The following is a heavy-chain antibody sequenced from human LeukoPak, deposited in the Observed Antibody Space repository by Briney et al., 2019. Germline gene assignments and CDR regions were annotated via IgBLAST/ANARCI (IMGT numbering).Heavy chain of an antibody. J-gene: IGHJ3*02. CDR1: GFSLRDYD. Sequence: GGSLRLSCAVFGFSLRDYDISWIRQAPGKGLEWVSHTGTGSGDIYHADSVKGRFTISRDNAKNSLSLQLNNLRAEDTALYFCARDPKGERAFDIWGQGTMVTVFS. CDR3: ARDPKGERAFDI. V-gene: IGHV3-11*01. D-gene: IGHD1-26*01. CDR2: TGTGSGDI.